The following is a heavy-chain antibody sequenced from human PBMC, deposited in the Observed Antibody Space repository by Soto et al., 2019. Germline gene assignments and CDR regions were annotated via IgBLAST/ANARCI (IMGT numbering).Heavy chain of an antibody. D-gene: IGHD1-1*01. CDR3: ARCSLDKFDY. Sequence: PSETLSLTCTVSGVSISSYYWSWIRQPPGKGLEWIGYIYYSGSTNYNPSLKSRVTISVDTSKNQFSLKLSSVTAADTAVYYCARCSLDKFDYWGQGTLVTVSS. V-gene: IGHV4-59*01. J-gene: IGHJ4*02. CDR1: GVSISSYY. CDR2: IYYSGST.